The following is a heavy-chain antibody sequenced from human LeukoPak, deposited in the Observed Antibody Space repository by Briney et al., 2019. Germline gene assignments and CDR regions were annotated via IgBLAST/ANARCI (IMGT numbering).Heavy chain of an antibody. CDR2: INHSGST. J-gene: IGHJ4*02. Sequence: PSETLSLTCAVYGGSFSGYYWSWIRQPPGKGLEWCGEINHSGSTNYNPSLKSRVTISVDTSKNQFSLKLSSVTAADTAVYYCAXGRXSSWYGAAYFDYWGQGTLVTVSS. CDR1: GGSFSGYY. D-gene: IGHD6-13*01. CDR3: AXGRXSSWYGAAYFDY. V-gene: IGHV4-34*01.